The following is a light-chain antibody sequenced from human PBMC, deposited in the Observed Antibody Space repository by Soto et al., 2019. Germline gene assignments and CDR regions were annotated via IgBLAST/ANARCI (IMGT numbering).Light chain of an antibody. CDR1: QSIGRF. J-gene: IGKJ1*01. Sequence: DIQMTQSPSTLSASVGDRVTITCRASQSIGRFLAWYQHQPGKAPKLLIYDASTLDSGVPSRFSGTGSGTEFTFSIPSLQPEDFGTYYCQQCYMGWTFGQGTKVDFK. V-gene: IGKV1-5*01. CDR2: DAS. CDR3: QQCYMGWT.